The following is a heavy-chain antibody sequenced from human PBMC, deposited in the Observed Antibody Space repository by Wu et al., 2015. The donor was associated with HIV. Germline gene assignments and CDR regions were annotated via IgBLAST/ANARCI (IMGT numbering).Heavy chain of an antibody. D-gene: IGHD6-13*01. V-gene: IGHV1-2*02. CDR2: INPNSGGT. Sequence: QVQLVQSGAEVKKPGASVKVSCKASGYTFTGYYMHWVRQVPGQGLEWMGWINPNSGGTNYAQKFQGRVTMTRDTSISTAYMELSRLRSDDTAVYYCARGPGYSSSWYESDWFDPWGQGTLGHRLL. J-gene: IGHJ5*02. CDR1: GYTFTGYY. CDR3: ARGPGYSSSWYESDWFDP.